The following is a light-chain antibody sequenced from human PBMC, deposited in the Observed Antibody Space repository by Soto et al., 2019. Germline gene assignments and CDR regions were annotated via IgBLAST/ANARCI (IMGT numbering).Light chain of an antibody. CDR3: KQSYSSQWT. Sequence: DIQMTQSPSSLSASVGDRVNMTCRASRSISRYLSWYQQKPGKAPNLLIYAASSLQSGVPSRFSGAGSGTDFTLTIGNLHPEDFAIYYCKQSYSSQWTFGQETKVEI. CDR1: RSISRY. CDR2: AAS. V-gene: IGKV1-39*01. J-gene: IGKJ1*01.